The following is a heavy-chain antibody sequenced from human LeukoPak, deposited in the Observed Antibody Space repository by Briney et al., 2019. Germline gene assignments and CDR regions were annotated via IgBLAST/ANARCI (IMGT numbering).Heavy chain of an antibody. Sequence: ASVKVSCKASGYTFTSYYMHWVRQAPGQGLEWMGIINPSGGSTSYAQKFQGRVTMTRDTSTSTVYMELSSLRPEDTAVYYCAREVAARLYYYYGMDVWGQGTTVTVSS. D-gene: IGHD6-6*01. J-gene: IGHJ6*02. V-gene: IGHV1-46*01. CDR3: AREVAARLYYYYGMDV. CDR1: GYTFTSYY. CDR2: INPSGGST.